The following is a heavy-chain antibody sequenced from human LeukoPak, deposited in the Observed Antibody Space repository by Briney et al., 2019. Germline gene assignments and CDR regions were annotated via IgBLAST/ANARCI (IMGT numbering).Heavy chain of an antibody. D-gene: IGHD1-26*01. V-gene: IGHV3-21*01. J-gene: IGHJ3*02. CDR1: GFTFSSYS. CDR3: ARDSGSYAFDI. Sequence: PGGSLRLSCAASGFTFSSYSMNWVRQAPGKGLSWVSSISSSSSYIYYADSGKGRFTISRDNAKNSLYLQMNSLRAEDTAVYYCARDSGSYAFDIWGQGTMVTVSS. CDR2: ISSSSSYI.